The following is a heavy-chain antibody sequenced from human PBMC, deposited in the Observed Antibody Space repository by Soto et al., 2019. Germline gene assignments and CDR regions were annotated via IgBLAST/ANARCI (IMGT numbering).Heavy chain of an antibody. CDR2: ISAYNGNT. CDR1: GYTFTSYG. V-gene: IGHV1-18*01. J-gene: IGHJ5*02. CDR3: AREHSGNYDFWSGYKGWFDP. Sequence: ASVKVSCKASGYTFTSYGISWVRQAPGQGLEWMGWISAYNGNTNYAQKLQGRVTMTTDTSTSTAYMELRSLRSDDTAVYYCAREHSGNYDFWSGYKGWFDPWGQGTLVTVSS. D-gene: IGHD3-3*01.